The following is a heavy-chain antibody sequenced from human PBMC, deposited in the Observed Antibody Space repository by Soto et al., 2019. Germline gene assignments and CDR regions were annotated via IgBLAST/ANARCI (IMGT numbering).Heavy chain of an antibody. D-gene: IGHD6-6*01. CDR1: CGSFSGYY. CDR3: ARGMEYSSSSSFDY. J-gene: IGHJ4*02. V-gene: IGHV4-34*01. Sequence: SETLSLTCAFYCGSFSGYYLSLILHPPGKWLEWIGEINHSGSTNYNPSLKSRVTISVDTSKNQFSLKLSSVTAADTAVYYCARGMEYSSSSSFDYWGQGTLVTVSS. CDR2: INHSGST.